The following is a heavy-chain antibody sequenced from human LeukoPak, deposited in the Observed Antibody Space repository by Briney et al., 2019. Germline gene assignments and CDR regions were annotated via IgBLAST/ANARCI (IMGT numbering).Heavy chain of an antibody. CDR1: GVSISSYY. CDR2: IYTGGST. Sequence: SETLSLTCTVSGVSISSYYWSWIRQPPGKGLEWIGYIYTGGSTNYNPSLKSRVTISADTSKKQFSLSLSSVTAADTAVYYCASAAFCSSTTCSRTPVYWGQGTLVTVSA. V-gene: IGHV4-4*09. J-gene: IGHJ4*02. CDR3: ASAAFCSSTTCSRTPVY. D-gene: IGHD2-2*01.